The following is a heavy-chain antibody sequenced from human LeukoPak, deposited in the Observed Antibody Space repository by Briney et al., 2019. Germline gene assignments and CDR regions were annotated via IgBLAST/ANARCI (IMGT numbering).Heavy chain of an antibody. D-gene: IGHD2-15*01. J-gene: IGHJ4*02. V-gene: IGHV1-18*01. Sequence: EASVKFSCKASGYTVPSYGISWVRQAPGQGLEWMGWISAYNGNTNYAQKLQGRVTMTTDTSTSTAYMELRSLRSDDTAVYYCARDCSGGSCLLGYWGQGTLVTVSS. CDR2: ISAYNGNT. CDR3: ARDCSGGSCLLGY. CDR1: GYTVPSYG.